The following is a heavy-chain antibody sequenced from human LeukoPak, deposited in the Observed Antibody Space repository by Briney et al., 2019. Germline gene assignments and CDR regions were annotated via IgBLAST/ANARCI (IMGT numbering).Heavy chain of an antibody. Sequence: SETLSLTCTVSGXXISSYYWSWIXQPXGXXXXXXGYIYYSGSTNYNPSLKSRVTISVDTSKNQFSLKLSSVTAADTAVYYCASGYSSGWAGDSFDYWGQGTLVTVSS. CDR3: ASGYSSGWAGDSFDY. V-gene: IGHV4-59*01. CDR1: GXXISSYY. J-gene: IGHJ4*02. D-gene: IGHD6-19*01. CDR2: IYYSGST.